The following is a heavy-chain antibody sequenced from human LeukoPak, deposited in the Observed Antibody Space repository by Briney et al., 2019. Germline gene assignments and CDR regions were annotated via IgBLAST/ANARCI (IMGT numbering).Heavy chain of an antibody. J-gene: IGHJ3*02. D-gene: IGHD1-1*01. CDR2: MNPNSGNT. V-gene: IGHV1-8*01. Sequence: ASVKDSCQATGYTFTSYDSNWVRPATGQGLEWMGWMNPNSGNTGYAQKFQGRVTMTRNTSISTAYMELSSLRSEDTAVYYCAKDLHNWNLVDAFDIWGQGTMVTVS. CDR1: GYTFTSYD. CDR3: AKDLHNWNLVDAFDI.